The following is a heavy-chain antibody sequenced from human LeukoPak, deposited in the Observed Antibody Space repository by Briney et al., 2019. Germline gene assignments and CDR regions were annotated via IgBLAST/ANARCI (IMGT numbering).Heavy chain of an antibody. V-gene: IGHV3-64D*06. CDR1: GLTCSSYA. CDR2: ISSNGGST. CDR3: VKDRIAVAGTCWFDP. D-gene: IGHD6-19*01. J-gene: IGHJ5*02. Sequence: GGSLRLSCSASGLTCSSYAMHWVRQAPGKGLEYVSAISSNGGSTYYADSVKGRFTISRDNSKNTLYLQMSSLRAEDTAVYYCVKDRIAVAGTCWFDPWGQGTLVTVSS.